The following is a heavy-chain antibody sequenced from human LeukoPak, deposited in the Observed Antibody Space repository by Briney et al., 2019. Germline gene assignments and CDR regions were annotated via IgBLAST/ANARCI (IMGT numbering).Heavy chain of an antibody. CDR2: IRYDGSNK. CDR1: GFTFSSYG. CDR3: AKVRSRSRDGDKRDPVGEYYFDY. V-gene: IGHV3-30*02. D-gene: IGHD1-26*01. J-gene: IGHJ4*02. Sequence: PGGSLRLSCAASGFTFSSYGMHWVRQAPGKGLEWVAFIRYDGSNKYYADSVKGRFTISRDNSKNTLYLQMNSLRAEDTAVYYCAKVRSRSRDGDKRDPVGEYYFDYWGQGTLVTVSS.